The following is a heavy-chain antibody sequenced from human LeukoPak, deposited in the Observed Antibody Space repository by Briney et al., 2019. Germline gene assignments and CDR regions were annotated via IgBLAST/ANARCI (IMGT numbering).Heavy chain of an antibody. J-gene: IGHJ4*02. Sequence: ASVKVSRKASGYTFTSYGISWVRQAPGQGLEWMGWISAYNGNTNYAQKLQGRVTMTTDTSTSTAYMELRSLRSDDTAVYYCARAPPLYDFWSGYYRPDLEFYFDYWGQGTLVTVSS. D-gene: IGHD3-3*01. CDR2: ISAYNGNT. CDR1: GYTFTSYG. CDR3: ARAPPLYDFWSGYYRPDLEFYFDY. V-gene: IGHV1-18*01.